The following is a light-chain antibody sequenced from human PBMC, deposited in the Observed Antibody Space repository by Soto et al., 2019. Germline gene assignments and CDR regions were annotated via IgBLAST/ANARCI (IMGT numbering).Light chain of an antibody. J-gene: IGLJ1*01. CDR3: QSYDSTLSARYV. CDR1: SSNIGAGYD. V-gene: IGLV1-40*01. CDR2: GNI. Sequence: QSVLTQPPSVSGAPGQRVTNSCTGSSSNIGAGYDVHWYQQRPGTAPKLLSFGNINRPSWVPDRFSGSKSGTAASLAITGLQAEDEGDYFCQSYDSTLSARYVFGTGTKVTVL.